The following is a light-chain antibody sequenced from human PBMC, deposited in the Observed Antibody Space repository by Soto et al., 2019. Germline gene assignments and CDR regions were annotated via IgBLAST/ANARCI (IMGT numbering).Light chain of an antibody. CDR1: SSNIGAGYD. CDR3: PSYDSSLSAVV. J-gene: IGLJ2*01. CDR2: GNS. Sequence: QSVLTQPPSVSGAPGQRVTISCTGSSSNIGAGYDVHWYQQLPGTAPKLLIYGNSNRPSGVPDRFSGSKSGTSASLAITGPQAEDEADYYCPSYDSSLSAVVFGGGTKVTVL. V-gene: IGLV1-40*01.